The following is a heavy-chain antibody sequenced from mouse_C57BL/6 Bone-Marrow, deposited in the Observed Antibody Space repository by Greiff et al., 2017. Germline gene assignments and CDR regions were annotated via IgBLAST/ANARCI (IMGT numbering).Heavy chain of an antibody. CDR2: IDPSDSYT. Sequence: QVQLQQPGAELVMPGASVKLSCKASGYTFTSYWMHWVKQRPGQGLEWIGEIDPSDSYTNYNQKFKGKSTLTVDKSSSTAYMQLSSLTSEDSAVXYCARSLSHYYAMDYWGQGTSVTVSS. V-gene: IGHV1-69*01. CDR3: ARSLSHYYAMDY. J-gene: IGHJ4*01. CDR1: GYTFTSYW.